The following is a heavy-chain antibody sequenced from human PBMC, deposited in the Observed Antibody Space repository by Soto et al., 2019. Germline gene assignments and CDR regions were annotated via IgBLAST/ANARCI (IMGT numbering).Heavy chain of an antibody. J-gene: IGHJ6*03. Sequence: GGSLRLSCAASGFTFSSYGMHWVRQAPGKGLEWVAVIWYDGSNKYYADSVKGRFTISRDNSKNTLYLQMNSLRAEDTAVYYCARDHYYGSGKEVGGPAQPYYYMDVWGKGTTVTVSS. CDR2: IWYDGSNK. CDR3: ARDHYYGSGKEVGGPAQPYYYMDV. V-gene: IGHV3-33*01. CDR1: GFTFSSYG. D-gene: IGHD3-10*01.